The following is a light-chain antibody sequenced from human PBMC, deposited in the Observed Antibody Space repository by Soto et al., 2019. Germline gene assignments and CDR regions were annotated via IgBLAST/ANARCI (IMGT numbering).Light chain of an antibody. Sequence: QSALTQPASVSGSPGQSITISCAGTTSDVGDYNLVSWYQQYPGKAPKLMIYEVNKRPSGVSNRFSGSKSGNTASLTISGLQGEDEADYYCCSYAGSDTWAFGGGTKVTVL. CDR3: CSYAGSDTWA. V-gene: IGLV2-23*02. CDR2: EVN. CDR1: TSDVGDYNL. J-gene: IGLJ3*02.